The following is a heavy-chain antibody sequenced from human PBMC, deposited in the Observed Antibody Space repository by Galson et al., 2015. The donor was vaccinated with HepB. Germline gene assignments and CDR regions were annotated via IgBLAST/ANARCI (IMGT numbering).Heavy chain of an antibody. D-gene: IGHD3-10*01. J-gene: IGHJ6*02. V-gene: IGHV4-59*12. CDR2: ISYSGTT. Sequence: SETLSLTCTVSGGSINFYYWSWIRQPPGKGLEWIGHISYSGTTNYNPSLKSRVTISIDRSKKQFSLELKSVTAADTAVYYCPYFFGSGSFFMDVWGQGTAVTVSS. CDR3: PYFFGSGSFFMDV. CDR1: GGSINFYY.